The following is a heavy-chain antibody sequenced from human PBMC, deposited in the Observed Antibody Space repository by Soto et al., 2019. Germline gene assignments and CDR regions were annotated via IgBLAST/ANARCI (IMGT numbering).Heavy chain of an antibody. J-gene: IGHJ6*02. CDR1: GFTFNTYG. CDR3: ARSDCTGAYCYSWPFNYGVDV. Sequence: QVQLVESGGGVVQPGGSLRLSCTTSGFTFNTYGMHWVRQAPGKGLEGVAIIWYDGSNKYYADSVKGRFTISRDNSKNTLYLQMTSLRAEDTALYYCARSDCTGAYCYSWPFNYGVDVWGQGTTVTVSS. V-gene: IGHV3-33*08. CDR2: IWYDGSNK. D-gene: IGHD2-21*02.